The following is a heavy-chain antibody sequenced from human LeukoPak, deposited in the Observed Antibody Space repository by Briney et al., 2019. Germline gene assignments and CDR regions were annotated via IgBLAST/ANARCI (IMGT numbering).Heavy chain of an antibody. V-gene: IGHV1-2*02. CDR3: ARDVEMATIRQFHY. J-gene: IGHJ4*02. D-gene: IGHD5-24*01. CDR1: GYTFTGYY. Sequence: ASVKVSCKASGYTFTGYYMHWVRQAPGQGLEWMGWINPNSGGTNYAQKFQGRVTMTRDTSISTAYMELSRLRSDDTAVYYCARDVEMATIRQFHYWGQGTLVTVSS. CDR2: INPNSGGT.